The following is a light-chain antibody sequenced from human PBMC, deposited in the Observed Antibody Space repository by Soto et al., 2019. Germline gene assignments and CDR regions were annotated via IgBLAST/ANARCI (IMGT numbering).Light chain of an antibody. CDR2: AAS. J-gene: IGKJ4*01. CDR1: QSVSSY. Sequence: ELVLTQSPATLSLSPGERATLSCRASQSVSSYLAWYQQKPGQAPRLLIYAASNRATGITSRFSGSGSGTDFTLTISSLDPEDFAVYYFQQRSNSPLTFGGGTKVEIK. CDR3: QQRSNSPLT. V-gene: IGKV3-11*01.